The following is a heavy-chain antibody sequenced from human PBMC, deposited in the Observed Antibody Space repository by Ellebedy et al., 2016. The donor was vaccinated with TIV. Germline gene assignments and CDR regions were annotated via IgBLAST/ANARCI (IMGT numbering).Heavy chain of an antibody. CDR1: GFDFSTYT. Sequence: GESLKISXTASGFDFSTYTMNWVRQAPGRGLEWVSAISSSGTYIYYADSVKGRFTISRDNAKNSVSLQLSTLRGEDTALYYCTREAAHFYDSGGLSSSAFDMWGQGTRVTVSS. D-gene: IGHD3-22*01. CDR3: TREAAHFYDSGGLSSSAFDM. CDR2: ISSSGTYI. V-gene: IGHV3-21*06. J-gene: IGHJ3*02.